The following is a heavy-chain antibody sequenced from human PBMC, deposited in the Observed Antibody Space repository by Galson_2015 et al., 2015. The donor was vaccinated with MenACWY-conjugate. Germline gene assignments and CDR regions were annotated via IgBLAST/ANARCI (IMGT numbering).Heavy chain of an antibody. D-gene: IGHD1-20*01. Sequence: SLRLSCAASGFTFSGYYMSWIRQAPGKGVEWVSHIRSSASSINYADSAKGRFTISRDNSKNTLYLQMNSLRPEDTAVYYCAKDERPDSNWRVDYWGQETLVTVSS. CDR2: IRSSASSI. CDR1: GFTFSGYY. CDR3: AKDERPDSNWRVDY. V-gene: IGHV3-11*01. J-gene: IGHJ4*02.